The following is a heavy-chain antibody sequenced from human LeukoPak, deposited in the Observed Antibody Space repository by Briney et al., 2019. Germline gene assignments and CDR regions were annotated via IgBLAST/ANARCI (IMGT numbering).Heavy chain of an antibody. CDR3: ARGAIQGSFGGFDY. V-gene: IGHV4-61*02. CDR2: IYTSGST. D-gene: IGHD5-18*01. Sequence: SQTLSLTWTVSGGSISSGSYYWSWILQPAGKGLEWIGRIYTSGSTNYNPSLKSRVPISVDTSKNQFSLKLSSVTAADTAVYYCARGAIQGSFGGFDYCGQGTLVTVSS. CDR1: GGSISSGSYY. J-gene: IGHJ4*02.